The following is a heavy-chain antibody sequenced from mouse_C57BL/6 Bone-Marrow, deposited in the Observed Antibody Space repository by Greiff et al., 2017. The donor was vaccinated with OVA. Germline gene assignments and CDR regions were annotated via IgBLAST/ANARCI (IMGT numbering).Heavy chain of an antibody. CDR1: GFTFTDYY. V-gene: IGHV7-3*01. D-gene: IGHD2-3*01. CDR3: ARLYDRYFDV. J-gene: IGHJ1*03. Sequence: EVKLVESGGGLVQPGGSLSLSCAASGFTFTDYYMSWVRQPPGKALEWLGFIRNKANGYTTEYSAAVKGRFTISRDNSQSILYLQMNALRAEDSATYYCARLYDRYFDVWGTGTTVTVSS. CDR2: IRNKANGYTT.